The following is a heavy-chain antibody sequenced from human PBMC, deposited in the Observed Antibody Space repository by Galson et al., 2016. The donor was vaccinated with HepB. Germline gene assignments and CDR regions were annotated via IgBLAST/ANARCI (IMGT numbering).Heavy chain of an antibody. J-gene: IGHJ4*02. CDR3: ARGRLSRDGFTLFGVPKSPFDY. CDR1: GGSFSGYY. D-gene: IGHD3-3*01. V-gene: IGHV4-34*01. Sequence: SETLSLTCAVYGGSFSGYYWNWIRQSPGKGLEWIGEINQSASTNNNPSLKSRVTLSVDTSKNQFSLKLNSVTAADTAVYYCARGRLSRDGFTLFGVPKSPFDYWGPGTRVTVSS. CDR2: INQSAST.